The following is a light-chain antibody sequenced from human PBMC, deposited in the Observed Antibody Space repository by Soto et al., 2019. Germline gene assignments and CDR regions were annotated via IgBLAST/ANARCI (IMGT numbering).Light chain of an antibody. V-gene: IGLV1-51*01. CDR1: SSNIGNNY. Sequence: QSVLTQPPSVSAASGQKVTISCFGSSSNIGNNYVSWYQQLPGTAPKLLIYDNNKRPSGIPDRFSGSKSGTSATLGITGLQTGDEADYYCGTWDSSLSAVVFGGGTQLTVL. J-gene: IGLJ2*01. CDR3: GTWDSSLSAVV. CDR2: DNN.